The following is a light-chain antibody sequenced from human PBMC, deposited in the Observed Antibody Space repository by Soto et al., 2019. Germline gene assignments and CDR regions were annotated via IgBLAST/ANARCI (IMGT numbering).Light chain of an antibody. CDR3: QQYGSSLQWT. CDR1: QSVSSY. V-gene: IGKV3-20*01. Sequence: ESVFSQSPATVSLSLGESAPLSCRASQSVSSYLAWYQQKPGQGPRLLIYDASNRATGVSAGFSGSGYGTDFTLTISRLEPEDFAVYYCQQYGSSLQWTFGQGTKVDI. J-gene: IGKJ1*01. CDR2: DAS.